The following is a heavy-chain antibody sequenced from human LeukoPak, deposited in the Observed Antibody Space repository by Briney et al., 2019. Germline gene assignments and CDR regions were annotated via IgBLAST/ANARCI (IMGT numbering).Heavy chain of an antibody. CDR2: VSGSGTHT. CDR1: GFTFSNYA. D-gene: IGHD2-21*02. V-gene: IGHV3-23*01. J-gene: IGHJ4*02. CDR3: AKDRVAWVTLGFYFAY. Sequence: PGGSLRLSCAATGFTFSNYAMAWVRQAPGKGLEWISAVSGSGTHTYCADSVKGRVIVSRDNSKSTLYLQMDSLRAEDTAVYYCAKDRVAWVTLGFYFAYWGQGSLVTVSS.